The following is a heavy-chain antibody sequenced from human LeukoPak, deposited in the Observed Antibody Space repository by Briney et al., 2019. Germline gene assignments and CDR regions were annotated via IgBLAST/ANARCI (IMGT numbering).Heavy chain of an antibody. CDR3: ATSLYLDAFDI. V-gene: IGHV4-4*07. CDR1: GGSISSYY. D-gene: IGHD2-8*01. J-gene: IGHJ3*02. CDR2: IYTSGST. Sequence: PSETPSLTCTVSGGSISSYYWSWIRQPAGKGLEWIGRIYTSGSTNYNPSFKSRVTMSVDTSKNQFSLKLSSVTAADTAVYYCATSLYLDAFDIWGQGTMVTVSS.